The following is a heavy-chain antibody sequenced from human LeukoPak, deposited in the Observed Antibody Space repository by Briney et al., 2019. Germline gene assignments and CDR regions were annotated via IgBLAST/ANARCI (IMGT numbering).Heavy chain of an antibody. J-gene: IGHJ4*02. D-gene: IGHD3-22*01. CDR2: IRSDRSSK. CDR1: GFTFSSYG. V-gene: IGHV3-30*02. Sequence: PGGSLRLSCAASGFTFSSYGMHWVRQAPGKGLEWVTYIRSDRSSKHYADSVKGRFSISRDNSKKTLYLQMNSLRPEDTAVYYCAKGGTEYYYDSSGYYTEAFDYWGQGTLVTVSS. CDR3: AKGGTEYYYDSSGYYTEAFDY.